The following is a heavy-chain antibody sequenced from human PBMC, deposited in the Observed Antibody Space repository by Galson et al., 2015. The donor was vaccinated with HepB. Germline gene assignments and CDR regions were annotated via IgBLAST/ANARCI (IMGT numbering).Heavy chain of an antibody. CDR2: IKSDGSDT. Sequence: SLRLSCAASGFTFSDYWMYWARQAPGKGLDWVSRIKSDGSDTYYADSVKGRFTISRDNGKNTLFLQTNSLRAEDTAVYYCAVRGGSWGQRTLVTVSS. CDR3: AVRGGS. J-gene: IGHJ4*02. D-gene: IGHD3-16*01. V-gene: IGHV3-74*01. CDR1: GFTFSDYW.